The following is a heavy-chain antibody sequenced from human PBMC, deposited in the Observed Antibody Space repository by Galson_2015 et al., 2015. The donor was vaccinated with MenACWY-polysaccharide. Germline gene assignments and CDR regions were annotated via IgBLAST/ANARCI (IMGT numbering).Heavy chain of an antibody. CDR2: ISSTDGTT. CDR3: ARDRLPSWYIGMDV. Sequence: SLRLSCAASGFTFSDYYMSWIRQAPGKGLEWVSYISSTDGTTYYADSVKGRFTISRDNAKNSLYLQMNSLTVEDTAVYYCARDRLPSWYIGMDVWGQGTTVTVS. D-gene: IGHD1-14*01. CDR1: GFTFSDYY. V-gene: IGHV3-11*01. J-gene: IGHJ6*02.